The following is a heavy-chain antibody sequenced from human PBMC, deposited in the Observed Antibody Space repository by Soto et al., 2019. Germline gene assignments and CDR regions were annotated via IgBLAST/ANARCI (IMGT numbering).Heavy chain of an antibody. D-gene: IGHD5-18*01. J-gene: IGHJ6*02. Sequence: ASETLSLTCTVSGGSISSRGYYWGWIRQPPGKGLEWIGSIFYSGSTYYNPSLKSRVTISVDTSKNQFSLKLTSVTAADTAVYYCACIFSGGYSYGFYYHGMDVWGQGTTVTVSS. CDR2: IFYSGST. CDR3: ACIFSGGYSYGFYYHGMDV. V-gene: IGHV4-39*01. CDR1: GGSISSRGYY.